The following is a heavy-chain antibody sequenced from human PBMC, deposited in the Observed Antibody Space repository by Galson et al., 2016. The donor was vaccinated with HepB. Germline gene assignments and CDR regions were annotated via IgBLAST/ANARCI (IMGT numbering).Heavy chain of an antibody. D-gene: IGHD6-13*01. CDR1: GFSISIYS. CDR2: IRGSGTGT. V-gene: IGHV3-23*01. Sequence: SLRLSCAASGFSISIYSMNWVRQAPGKGLEWVSAIRGSGTGTSYTDSVEGRFTISRDNSKNTLYLQMNSLRAEDAAVYYCAREGGRAADLDYWGQGTLVTVSS. J-gene: IGHJ4*02. CDR3: AREGGRAADLDY.